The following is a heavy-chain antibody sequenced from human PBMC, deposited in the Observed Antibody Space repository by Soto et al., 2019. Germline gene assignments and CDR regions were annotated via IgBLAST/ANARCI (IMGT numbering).Heavy chain of an antibody. Sequence: PGGALRLSCAASGFTFSNAWMNWVRQAPGKGLEWVGRIKSKTDGGTTDYAAPVKGRFTISRDDSKNTLYLQMNSLKTEDTAVYYCTTEEDLGPYYFDYWGQGTLVTVSS. CDR1: GFTFSNAW. V-gene: IGHV3-15*07. CDR2: IKSKTDGGTT. J-gene: IGHJ4*02. D-gene: IGHD2-15*01. CDR3: TTEEDLGPYYFDY.